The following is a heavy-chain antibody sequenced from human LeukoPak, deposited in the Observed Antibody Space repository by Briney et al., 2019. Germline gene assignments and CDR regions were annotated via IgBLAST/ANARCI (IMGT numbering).Heavy chain of an antibody. J-gene: IGHJ3*02. D-gene: IGHD2-2*02. CDR1: GFTFTDHY. V-gene: IGHV3-11*04. Sequence: PGGSLRLSCVASGFTFTDHYMSWVRQAPGKGLEWVSYISSGGDIIYYADSVKGRFTISRDNAKNSLFLQMNSLRAEDTAVYYCAATRTCSTTTCYSFDIWGQGTMVTVSS. CDR3: AATRTCSTTTCYSFDI. CDR2: ISSGGDII.